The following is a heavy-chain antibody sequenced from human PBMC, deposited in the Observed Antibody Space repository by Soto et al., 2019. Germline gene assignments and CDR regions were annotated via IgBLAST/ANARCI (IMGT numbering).Heavy chain of an antibody. CDR1: GFSFGDYG. CDR3: AKVGSSGWYLNWIDY. J-gene: IGHJ5*01. D-gene: IGHD6-19*01. CDR2: ISYEGSEK. V-gene: IGHV3-30*18. Sequence: QVQLVESGGGAVQPGKSLRLSCAASGFSFGDYGMHWIRQAPGKGLEWVAVISYEGSEKYYGDCVKRRFTISRDNSKNTLYLQMDSLRPHDTAVYYCAKVGSSGWYLNWIDYWGQGTQVTVSS.